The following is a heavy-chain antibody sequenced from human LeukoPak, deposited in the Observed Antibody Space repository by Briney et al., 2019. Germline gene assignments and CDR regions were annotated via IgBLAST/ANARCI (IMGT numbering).Heavy chain of an antibody. Sequence: PSETLSLTCTVSGGSISSGSYYWSWIRQPAGKGLEWIGRIYTSGSTNYNPSLKSRVTISVDTSKNQFSLKLSSVTAADTAVYYWARGDAALWGSNWFDPWGQGTLVTVSS. CDR3: ARGDAALWGSNWFDP. CDR1: GGSISSGSYY. D-gene: IGHD3-16*01. J-gene: IGHJ5*02. CDR2: IYTSGST. V-gene: IGHV4-61*02.